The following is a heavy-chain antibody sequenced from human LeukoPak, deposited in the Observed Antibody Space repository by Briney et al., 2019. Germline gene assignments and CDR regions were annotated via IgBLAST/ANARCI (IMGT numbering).Heavy chain of an antibody. V-gene: IGHV4-4*07. CDR2: IYTSGST. CDR1: GGSISSYY. D-gene: IGHD5-18*01. Sequence: SETLSLTCTVSGGSISSYYWSWIRQPAGKGLEWIGRIYTSGSTNYNPSLKSRVTMSVDTSKNQFSLKLSSVTAADTAVYYCAREVPSTREYSYGPDAFDIWGQGTMVTVS. CDR3: AREVPSTREYSYGPDAFDI. J-gene: IGHJ3*02.